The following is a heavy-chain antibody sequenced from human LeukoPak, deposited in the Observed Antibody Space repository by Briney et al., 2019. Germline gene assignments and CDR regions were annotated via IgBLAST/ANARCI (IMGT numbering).Heavy chain of an antibody. CDR1: GFTFRTYW. D-gene: IGHD3-16*01. Sequence: GGSLRLSCAASGFTFRTYWMHWVRQAPGKGLLWVSRINTDGSGTIYADSVKGRFTISRDNANNTLYLQMNSLRAEDTALYYCARAKPGGNWYDPWGQGTLVTVSS. J-gene: IGHJ5*02. V-gene: IGHV3-74*01. CDR3: ARAKPGGNWYDP. CDR2: INTDGSGT.